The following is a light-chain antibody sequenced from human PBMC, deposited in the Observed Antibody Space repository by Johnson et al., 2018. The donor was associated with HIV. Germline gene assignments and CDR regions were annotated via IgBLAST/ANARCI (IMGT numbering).Light chain of an antibody. CDR1: TSNIGNNY. CDR3: GAWDSSLSAHFV. J-gene: IGLJ1*01. CDR2: EKN. V-gene: IGLV1-51*02. Sequence: QPVLTQPPSVSAAPGQKVTISCSGSTSNIGNNYVSWYQQLPGTAPKLLIYEKNKRPSGIPDRFSASESGTSATLVITGLQTGDEADYYCGAWDSSLSAHFVFGTGTKVTVL.